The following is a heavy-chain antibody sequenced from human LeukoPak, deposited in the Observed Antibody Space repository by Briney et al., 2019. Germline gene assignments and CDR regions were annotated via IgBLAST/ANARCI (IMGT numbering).Heavy chain of an antibody. CDR1: GFTFSSYS. V-gene: IGHV3-48*01. D-gene: IGHD2-21*02. J-gene: IGHJ3*02. CDR3: ATETGWCGGDCDLVGGTFDI. CDR2: ISSSSTI. Sequence: PGGSLRLSCAASGFTFSSYSMNWVRQAPGKGLEWVSYISSSSTIHYADSVKGRFTISRDNAKNSLYLQMNSLRAEDTAVYYCATETGWCGGDCDLVGGTFDIWGQGTMATVSS.